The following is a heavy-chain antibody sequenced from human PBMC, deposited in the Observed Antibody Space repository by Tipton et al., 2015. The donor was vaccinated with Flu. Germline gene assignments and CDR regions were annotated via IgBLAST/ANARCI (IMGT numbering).Heavy chain of an antibody. Sequence: TLSLTCTVSGGSISSGGYYWSWIRQHPGKGLEWIGYIYYSGSTYYNPSLKSRVTISVDTSKNQFSLKLSSVTAADTAVYCCARALPRDPDYYYYGMDVWGQGTTVTVSS. J-gene: IGHJ6*02. CDR3: ARALPRDPDYYYYGMDV. CDR1: GGSISSGGYY. CDR2: IYYSGST. V-gene: IGHV4-31*03.